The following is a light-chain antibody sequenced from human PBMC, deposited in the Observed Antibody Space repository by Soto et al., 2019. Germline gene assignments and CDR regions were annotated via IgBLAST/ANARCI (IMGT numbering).Light chain of an antibody. CDR1: QSISSY. CDR3: QQSYSTPT. V-gene: IGKV1-39*01. CDR2: AAS. Sequence: TQSPGTLSLSPGERVTITCRASQSISSYLNWYQQKPGKAPKLLIYAASSLQSGVPSRFSGSGSGTDFTLTISSLQPEDFATYYCQQSYSTPTFGQGTRLEIK. J-gene: IGKJ5*01.